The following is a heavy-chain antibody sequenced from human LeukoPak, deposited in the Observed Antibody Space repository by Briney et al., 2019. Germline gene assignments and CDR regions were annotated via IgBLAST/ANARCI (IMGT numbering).Heavy chain of an antibody. CDR2: ISGNGGST. CDR1: GFTFTNYA. V-gene: IGHV3-23*01. J-gene: IGHJ4*02. D-gene: IGHD6-19*01. Sequence: GGSLILSCAASGFTFTNYAMSWVRQAPGKGLEWVSAISGNGGSTYYAGSVKGRFTISRDNSKNTLYLQMNSLRAEDTAVYYCAKFRPITSVAGTIFHYWGQGALVTVSS. CDR3: AKFRPITSVAGTIFHY.